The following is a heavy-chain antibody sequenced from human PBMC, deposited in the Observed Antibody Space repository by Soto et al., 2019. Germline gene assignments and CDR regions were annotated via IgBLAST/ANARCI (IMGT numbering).Heavy chain of an antibody. Sequence: QVQLVQSGAEVKKPGASVKVSCKASGYTFTSYAMHWVRQAPGQRLEWMGWINAGNGNTKYSQKFQGRVTITRDTSASTAYMELSSLRSEDTAVYYCARGGMVRGVIGVYWGQGTLVTVSS. CDR1: GYTFTSYA. D-gene: IGHD3-10*01. V-gene: IGHV1-3*01. CDR3: ARGGMVRGVIGVY. CDR2: INAGNGNT. J-gene: IGHJ4*02.